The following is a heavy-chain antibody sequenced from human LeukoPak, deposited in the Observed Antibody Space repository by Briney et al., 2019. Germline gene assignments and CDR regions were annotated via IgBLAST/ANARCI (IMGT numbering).Heavy chain of an antibody. CDR3: ARGLKDIVVVPAADL. D-gene: IGHD2-2*01. V-gene: IGHV4-4*02. Sequence: PSETLSLTCAVSGGSISSSNWWSWVRQPPGKGLEWIGEIYHSGSTYYNPSLKSRVTISVDRSKNQFSLKLSSVTAADTAVYYCARGLKDIVVVPAADLWGQGTLVTVSS. CDR1: GGSISSSNW. J-gene: IGHJ4*02. CDR2: IYHSGST.